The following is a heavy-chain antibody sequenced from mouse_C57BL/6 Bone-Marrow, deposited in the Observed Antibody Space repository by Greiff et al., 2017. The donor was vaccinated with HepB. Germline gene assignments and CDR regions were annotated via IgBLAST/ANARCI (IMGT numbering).Heavy chain of an antibody. CDR1: GYTFTSYW. CDR3: ARSAYGNWGFAY. J-gene: IGHJ3*01. V-gene: IGHV1-61*01. CDR2: IYPSDSET. D-gene: IGHD2-1*01. Sequence: QVQLQQPGAELVRPGSSVKLSCKASGYTFTSYWMDWVKQRPGQGLEWIGNIYPSDSETHYNQKFKDKATLTVDKSSSTAYMQLSSLTSEDSAVYYFARSAYGNWGFAYWGQGTLVTVSA.